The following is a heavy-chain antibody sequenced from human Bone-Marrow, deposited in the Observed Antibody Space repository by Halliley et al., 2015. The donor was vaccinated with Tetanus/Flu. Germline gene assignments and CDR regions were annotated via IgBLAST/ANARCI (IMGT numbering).Heavy chain of an antibody. D-gene: IGHD3-22*01. V-gene: IGHV5-51*01. Sequence: GVSVPGTSDTRNSPSCQGQVTISADKSISTAYLRWSSLKASDTAMYYCARRGSSGYYYGMDVWGQGTTVTVSS. CDR2: SVPGTSDT. J-gene: IGHJ6*02. CDR3: ARRGSSGYYYGMDV.